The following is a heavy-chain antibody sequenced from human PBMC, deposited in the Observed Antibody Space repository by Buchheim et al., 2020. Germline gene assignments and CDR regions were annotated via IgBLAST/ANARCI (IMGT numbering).Heavy chain of an antibody. J-gene: IGHJ4*02. V-gene: IGHV3-73*02. CDR3: TRLRYYYDSSGYYYFDY. CDR2: IRSKANSYAT. D-gene: IGHD3-22*01. CDR1: GFTFSGSA. Sequence: EVQLVESGGGLVQPGGSLKLSCAASGFTFSGSAMHWVRQASGKGLEWVGRIRSKANSYATAYAASVKGRFTISSDDSKNTAYLQMNSLKTEDTAVYYCTRLRYYYDSSGYYYFDYWGQGTL.